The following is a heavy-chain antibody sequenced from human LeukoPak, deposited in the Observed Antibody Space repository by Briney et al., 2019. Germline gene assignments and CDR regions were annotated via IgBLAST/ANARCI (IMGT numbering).Heavy chain of an antibody. CDR3: ARGVTDCSGGSCYRYYYYGMDV. CDR1: GGSISSGGYY. D-gene: IGHD2-15*01. CDR2: IYYSGST. Sequence: PSETLPLTCTVSGGSISSGGYYWSWIRQHPGKGLEWIGYIYYSGSTYYNPSLKSRVTISVDTSKNQFSLKLSSVTAADTAVYYCARGVTDCSGGSCYRYYYYGMDVWGQGTTVTVSS. V-gene: IGHV4-31*03. J-gene: IGHJ6*02.